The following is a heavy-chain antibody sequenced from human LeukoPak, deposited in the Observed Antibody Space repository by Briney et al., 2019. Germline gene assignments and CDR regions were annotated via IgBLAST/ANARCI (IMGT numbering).Heavy chain of an antibody. D-gene: IGHD3-10*01. CDR3: ARHFRLAPYRFGELLNWFDP. V-gene: IGHV5-51*01. Sequence: GESLKISCKGSGYSFTSYWIGWVRQMPGKGLEWMGLIYPGDSDTRYSPSFQGQVTISADKSISTAYLQWSSLKASDTAMYYCARHFRLAPYRFGELLNWFDPWGQGTLVTVSS. J-gene: IGHJ5*02. CDR2: IYPGDSDT. CDR1: GYSFTSYW.